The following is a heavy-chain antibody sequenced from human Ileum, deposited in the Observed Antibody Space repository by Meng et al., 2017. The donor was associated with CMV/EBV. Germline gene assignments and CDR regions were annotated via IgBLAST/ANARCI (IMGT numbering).Heavy chain of an antibody. CDR1: GFTFSSYA. CDR3: AKDPSQYCSSTSCSDY. V-gene: IGHV3-30*04. Sequence: GESLKISCAASGFTFSSYAMHWVRQAPGKGLEWVAVISYDGSNKYYADSVKGRFTISRDNSKNTLYLQMNSLRAEDTAVYYCAKDPSQYCSSTSCSDYWGQGTLVTVSS. D-gene: IGHD2-2*01. J-gene: IGHJ4*02. CDR2: ISYDGSNK.